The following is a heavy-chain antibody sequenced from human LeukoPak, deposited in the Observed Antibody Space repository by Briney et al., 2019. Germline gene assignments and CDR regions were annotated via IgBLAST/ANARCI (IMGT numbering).Heavy chain of an antibody. V-gene: IGHV1-8*01. J-gene: IGHJ5*02. Sequence: EASVTVACKAYGYTFTSYDINWERQATGQGLEWMGWMNPNSGNTGYAQKFQGRVTMTRNTSISTAYMELISLKASDTAMYYCARHQGYCSSTSCSSVWFDPWGQGTLVTVSS. D-gene: IGHD2-2*01. CDR3: ARHQGYCSSTSCSSVWFDP. CDR2: MNPNSGNT. CDR1: GYTFTSYD.